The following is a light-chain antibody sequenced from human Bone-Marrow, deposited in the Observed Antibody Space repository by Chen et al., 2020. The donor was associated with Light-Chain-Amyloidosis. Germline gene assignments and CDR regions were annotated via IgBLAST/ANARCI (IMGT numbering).Light chain of an antibody. CDR2: GSS. CDR1: QTISSND. J-gene: IGKJ4*01. CDR3: QQYGTSPLT. V-gene: IGKV3-20*01. Sequence: EIVLTQSPVTLSFSPGEGANLACRASQTISSNDLTWYQQKFGQAPRLLIYGSSSRATGIPDRFTGSGSGTDFTLTINRLEPEDFAMYYCQQYGTSPLTFGGGTKVEIK.